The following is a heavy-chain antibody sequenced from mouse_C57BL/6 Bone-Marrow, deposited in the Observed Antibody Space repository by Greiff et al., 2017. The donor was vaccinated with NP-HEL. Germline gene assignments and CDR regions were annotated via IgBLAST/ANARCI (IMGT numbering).Heavy chain of an antibody. CDR3: ARQLRLLAMDY. Sequence: EVQRVESGGGLVQPGGSLKLSCAASGFTFSDYYMYWVRQTPEKRLEWVAYISNGGGSTYYPDTVKGRFTISRDNAKNTLYLQMSRLKSEDTAMYYCARQLRLLAMDYWGQGTSVTVSS. CDR2: ISNGGGST. D-gene: IGHD3-2*02. V-gene: IGHV5-12*01. J-gene: IGHJ4*01. CDR1: GFTFSDYY.